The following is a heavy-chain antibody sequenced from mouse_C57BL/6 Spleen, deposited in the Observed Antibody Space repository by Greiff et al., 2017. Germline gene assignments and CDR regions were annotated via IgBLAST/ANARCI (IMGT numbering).Heavy chain of an antibody. CDR3: ARQGDYDGGAWFAY. J-gene: IGHJ3*01. D-gene: IGHD2-4*01. Sequence: DVMLVESGGGLVQPGGSLKLSCAASGFTFSDYGMHWVRQAPEKGLEWVAYISSGSSTIYYADTVKGRFTISRDNAKNTLFLQMTSLRSEDTAMYYCARQGDYDGGAWFAYWGQGTLVTVSA. CDR1: GFTFSDYG. CDR2: ISSGSSTI. V-gene: IGHV5-17*01.